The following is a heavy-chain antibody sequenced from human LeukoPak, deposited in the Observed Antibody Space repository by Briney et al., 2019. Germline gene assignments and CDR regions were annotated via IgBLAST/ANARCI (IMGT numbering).Heavy chain of an antibody. V-gene: IGHV1-18*01. Sequence: ASVKVSCKASGYTFTTFGITWVRKAPGQGLEWMGWINTYNGNTNYAQNLQGRVTMTTDTSTSTAYMELRSLTSDDTAVYYCARDTVVGAGGAYYFDYWGQGTLVTVSS. CDR1: GYTFTTFG. D-gene: IGHD1-26*01. CDR3: ARDTVVGAGGAYYFDY. CDR2: INTYNGNT. J-gene: IGHJ4*02.